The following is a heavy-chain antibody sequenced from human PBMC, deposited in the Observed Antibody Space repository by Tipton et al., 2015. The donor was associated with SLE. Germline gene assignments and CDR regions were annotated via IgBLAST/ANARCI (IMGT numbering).Heavy chain of an antibody. V-gene: IGHV4-31*03. D-gene: IGHD5-12*01. Sequence: LRLSCTVSGDSIRGGDYYWTWIRHLPGKGLEWIGHIYYRGSTHSNPSLKSRVTISLDTTKNQFSLKLDSVTAADTAVYYCARGGVGGYDYLDYWGQGTLVIVSS. CDR1: GDSIRGGDYY. CDR3: ARGGVGGYDYLDY. J-gene: IGHJ4*02. CDR2: IYYRGST.